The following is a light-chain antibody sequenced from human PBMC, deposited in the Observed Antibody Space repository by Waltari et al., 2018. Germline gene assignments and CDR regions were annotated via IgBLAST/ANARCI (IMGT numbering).Light chain of an antibody. CDR2: GNN. V-gene: IGLV1-40*01. Sequence: QSILTQPPSVSGAPGQKVTISCPGSSPNIGAGYAVNWYQQLPGAAPKLIIYGNNNRPSGVPDRFSGSKSGTSASLDITGLQTEDEADYYCQSYDSSLSDSGVFGGGTKVTVL. J-gene: IGLJ3*02. CDR1: SPNIGAGYA. CDR3: QSYDSSLSDSGV.